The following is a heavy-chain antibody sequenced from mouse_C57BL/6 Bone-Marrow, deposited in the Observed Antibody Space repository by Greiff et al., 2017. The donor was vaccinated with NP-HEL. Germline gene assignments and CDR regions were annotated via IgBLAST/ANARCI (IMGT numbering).Heavy chain of an antibody. CDR1: GYTFTSYW. V-gene: IGHV1-59*01. CDR2: IDPSDSYT. J-gene: IGHJ3*01. D-gene: IGHD2-1*01. Sequence: QVQLQQPGAELVRPGTSVKLSCKASGYTFTSYWMHWVKQRPGQGLEWIGVIDPSDSYTNYNQKFKGKATLTVDKSSSTAYMQLSSLTSEDSAVYYCARSDGNPAWFAYWGQGTLVTVSA. CDR3: ARSDGNPAWFAY.